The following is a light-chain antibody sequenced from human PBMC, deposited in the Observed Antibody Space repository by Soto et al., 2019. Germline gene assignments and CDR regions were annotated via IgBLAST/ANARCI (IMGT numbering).Light chain of an antibody. J-gene: IGLJ2*01. CDR2: DVS. CDR1: SSDIGAYNY. CDR3: SSYATGSALFI. V-gene: IGLV2-14*03. Sequence: QSALTQPASVSGSPGQSITISCTGPSSDIGAYNYVSWYQQYPGKAPKLILYDVSYRPSGVPSRFAGSKSANTASLTVSGLQAEDEADYYCSSYATGSALFIFGGGTKLTVL.